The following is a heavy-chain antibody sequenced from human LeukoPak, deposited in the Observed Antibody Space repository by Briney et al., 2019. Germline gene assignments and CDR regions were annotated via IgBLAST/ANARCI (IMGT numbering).Heavy chain of an antibody. CDR2: ISGSGGST. CDR3: AKDIKKEDYYYYGMDV. CDR1: GFTFSSYA. V-gene: IGHV3-23*01. Sequence: GGSLRLSCAASGFTFSSYAMSWVRQAPGKGLEWVSAISGSGGSTYYADSVKGRFTISRDNSKNTLYLQMNSLRAEDTAVHYCAKDIKKEDYYYYGMDVWGQGTTVTVSS. J-gene: IGHJ6*02.